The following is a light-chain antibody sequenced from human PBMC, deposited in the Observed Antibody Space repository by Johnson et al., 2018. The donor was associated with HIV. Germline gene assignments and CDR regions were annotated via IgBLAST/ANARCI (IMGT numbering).Light chain of an antibody. CDR3: GAWDSSLRVYV. J-gene: IGLJ1*01. Sequence: QSVLTQPPSVSAAPGQKVTFSCSGSTSNIGNNDVSWYRHLPGTAPKLLIFDNHKRPSGIPDRFSGSKSDTSATLGITGLQTGDEADYYCGAWDSSLRVYVFGTGTKVTVL. CDR1: TSNIGNND. CDR2: DNH. V-gene: IGLV1-51*01.